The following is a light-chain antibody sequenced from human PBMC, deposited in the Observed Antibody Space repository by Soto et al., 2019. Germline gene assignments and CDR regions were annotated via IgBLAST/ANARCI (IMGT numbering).Light chain of an antibody. J-gene: IGLJ3*02. CDR1: SGSIDSNY. Sequence: NFMLTQPHSVSESPGKTVTISCTRSSGSIDSNYVQWYQQRPGSSPTIVIYEDNQRPSGVPDRFSGSIDRTSNSASLTISELQSEDEADYYCQSYDSSSHWVFGGGTKLTVL. V-gene: IGLV6-57*01. CDR3: QSYDSSSHWV. CDR2: EDN.